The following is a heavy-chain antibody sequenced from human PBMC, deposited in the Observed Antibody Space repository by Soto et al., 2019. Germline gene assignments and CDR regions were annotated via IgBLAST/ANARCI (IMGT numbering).Heavy chain of an antibody. CDR1: GYTLTTFF. D-gene: IGHD1-26*01. CDR3: AREAIVAGATAGMDV. V-gene: IGHV1-46*01. CDR2: INPGSPAGIST. Sequence: QVQLVQSGAEVKKPGASVKVSCKESGYTLTTFFMHWVRQAPGQGLEWMGVINPGSPAGISTTYAQKFQGRVTMTTDTSTSTVYMELSRLRSDDTAVYYCAREAIVAGATAGMDVWGQGTTDTVSS. J-gene: IGHJ6*02.